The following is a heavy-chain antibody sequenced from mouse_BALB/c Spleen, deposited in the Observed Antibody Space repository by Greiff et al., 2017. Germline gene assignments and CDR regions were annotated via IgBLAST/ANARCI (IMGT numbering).Heavy chain of an antibody. CDR2: ISSGSSTI. CDR1: GFTFSSFG. J-gene: IGHJ1*01. Sequence: EVQGVESGGGLVQPGGSRKLSCAASGFTFSSFGMHWVRQAPEKGLEWVAYISSGSSTIYYADTVKGRFTISRDNPKNTLFLQMTSLRSEDTAMYYCARDGYVSYWYFDVWGAGTTVTVSS. V-gene: IGHV5-17*02. CDR3: ARDGYVSYWYFDV. D-gene: IGHD2-2*01.